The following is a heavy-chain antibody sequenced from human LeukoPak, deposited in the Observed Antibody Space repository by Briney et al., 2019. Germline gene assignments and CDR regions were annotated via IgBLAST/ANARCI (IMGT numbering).Heavy chain of an antibody. CDR2: IYSGGST. J-gene: IGHJ4*02. D-gene: IGHD3-3*01. V-gene: IGHV3-66*01. CDR1: GFTFSSYR. Sequence: GGSLRLSCAASGFTFSSYRMNWVRQAPGKGLEWVSVIYSGGSTYYADSVKARFTISRDKSKSTVYLQMNNLRAEDTAVYYCATDGGRREFDYWGQGTLVTVSS. CDR3: ATDGGRREFDY.